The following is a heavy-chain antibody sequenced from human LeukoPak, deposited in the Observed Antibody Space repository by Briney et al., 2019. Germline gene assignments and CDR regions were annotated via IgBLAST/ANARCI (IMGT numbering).Heavy chain of an antibody. D-gene: IGHD6-13*01. V-gene: IGHV4-34*01. J-gene: IGHJ5*02. CDR2: INHSGST. Sequence: PSETLSLTCAVYGGSFSGYYWSWIRQPPGKGLEWIGEINHSGSTNYNPSLKSRVTISVDTSKNQFSLKLSSVTAADTAVYYCARDRVAAARHWFDPWGQGTLVTVSS. CDR3: ARDRVAAARHWFDP. CDR1: GGSFSGYY.